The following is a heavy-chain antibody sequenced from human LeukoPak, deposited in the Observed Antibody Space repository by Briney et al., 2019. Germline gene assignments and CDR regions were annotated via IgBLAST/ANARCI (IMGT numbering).Heavy chain of an antibody. J-gene: IGHJ2*01. V-gene: IGHV3-74*01. CDR3: TRVGDYGGNWAWYFDL. D-gene: IGHD4-23*01. Sequence: GGSLRLSCAASGFTFSSYWMHWVRQAPGKGLVWVSRIKSDGSNTNYADSVKGRFTISRDNAKNTLFLQMNTLRAEDTAVYYCTRVGDYGGNWAWYFDLWVRGTLVTVSS. CDR1: GFTFSSYW. CDR2: IKSDGSNT.